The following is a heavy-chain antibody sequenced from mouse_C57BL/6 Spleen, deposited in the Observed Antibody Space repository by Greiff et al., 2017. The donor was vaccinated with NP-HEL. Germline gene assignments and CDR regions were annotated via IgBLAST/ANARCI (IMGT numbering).Heavy chain of an antibody. CDR1: GYAFSSSW. J-gene: IGHJ3*01. Sequence: VQLQESGPELVKPGASVKISCKASGYAFSSSWMNWVKQRPGKGLEWIGRIYPGDGDTNYNGKFKGKATLTADKSSSTAYMQLSSLTSEDSAVYFCAREGYYYGSSELAYWGQGTLVTVSA. CDR3: AREGYYYGSSELAY. CDR2: IYPGDGDT. D-gene: IGHD1-1*01. V-gene: IGHV1-82*01.